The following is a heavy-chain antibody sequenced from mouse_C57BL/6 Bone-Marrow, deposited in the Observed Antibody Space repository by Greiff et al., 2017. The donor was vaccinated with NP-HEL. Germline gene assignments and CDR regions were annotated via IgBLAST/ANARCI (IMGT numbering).Heavy chain of an antibody. CDR3: AGYGSYLYWYFDV. Sequence: EVQLQQSGPELVKPGDSVKISCKASGYSFTGYFMNWVMQSHGKSLEWIRRINPYNGDTFYNQKFKGKATLTVDKSSSTAHMELRSLTSEDSAVYYCAGYGSYLYWYFDVWGTGTTVTVSS. J-gene: IGHJ1*03. D-gene: IGHD1-1*02. CDR1: GYSFTGYF. CDR2: INPYNGDT. V-gene: IGHV1-20*01.